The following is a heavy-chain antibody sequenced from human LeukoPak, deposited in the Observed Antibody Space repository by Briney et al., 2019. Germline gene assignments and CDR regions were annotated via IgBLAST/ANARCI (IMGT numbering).Heavy chain of an antibody. D-gene: IGHD3-22*01. CDR2: FHHTAGT. J-gene: IGHJ3*02. CDR3: ARLLDYDSSGDPDTFDI. V-gene: IGHV4-59*08. Sequence: SETLSLTCTVSGDSISGDYWSWIRQSPGKGLEWIGYFHHTAGTRYNPSLRSRVTISIDTSRNHFSLKLNSLNAADTAVYFCARLLDYDSSGDPDTFDIWGQGTMVTVSS. CDR1: GDSISGDY.